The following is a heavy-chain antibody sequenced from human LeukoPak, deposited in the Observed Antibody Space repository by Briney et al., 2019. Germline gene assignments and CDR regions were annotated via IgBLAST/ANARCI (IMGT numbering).Heavy chain of an antibody. D-gene: IGHD2-21*01. V-gene: IGHV4-31*03. CDR3: AGDYSNYAFDI. Sequence: SETLSLTCTVSGGSISSGGYYWSWIRQHPGKGLEWIGYMYYSGSTYYNPSLKSRVTISVDTSKNQFSLELSSVTAADTAVYYCAGDYSNYAFDIWGQGTMVTVSS. CDR1: GGSISSGGYY. J-gene: IGHJ3*02. CDR2: MYYSGST.